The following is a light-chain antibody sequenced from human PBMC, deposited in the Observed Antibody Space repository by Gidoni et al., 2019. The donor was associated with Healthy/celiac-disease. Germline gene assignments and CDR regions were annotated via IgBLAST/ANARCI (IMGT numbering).Light chain of an antibody. V-gene: IGKV1-5*03. Sequence: DIQMTQSPSPLSASVGDRVTITCRASQSISSWLAWYQQKPGKAPKLLLYKASSLESGVPSRFSGSGSGTEFTLTISSLQPDDFATYYCQQYNSYLFTFGPGTKVDIK. CDR2: KAS. CDR3: QQYNSYLFT. CDR1: QSISSW. J-gene: IGKJ3*01.